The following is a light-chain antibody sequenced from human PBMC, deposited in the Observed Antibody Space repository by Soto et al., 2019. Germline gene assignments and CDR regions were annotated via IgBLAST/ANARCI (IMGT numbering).Light chain of an antibody. CDR3: QQFDELPRT. CDR1: QDIRNN. CDR2: DAS. V-gene: IGKV1-33*01. J-gene: IGKJ2*01. Sequence: DIQMTQSPSSLSTSVGDSDAITCQASQDIRNNLNWYQQKQGKAPKPLIYDASNLETGVPSRFSGSGSGTDFTLTISSLQPEDVATYYCQQFDELPRTFGQGTKLEIK.